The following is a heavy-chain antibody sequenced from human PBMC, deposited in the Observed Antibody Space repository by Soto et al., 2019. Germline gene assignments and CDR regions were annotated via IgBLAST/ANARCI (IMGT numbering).Heavy chain of an antibody. CDR2: ISSSGSAI. CDR1: GFTFSDDY. J-gene: IGHJ4*02. V-gene: IGHV3-11*01. CDR3: ARDKVGGRYDY. D-gene: IGHD1-26*01. Sequence: GSLRLSCAASGFTFSDDYMSWIRPAPGKGLEWVSYISSSGSAIYYADSVKGRFTISRDNAKNSLYLQMNSLRAEDTAVYYCARDKVGGRYDYWGQGTLVTVSS.